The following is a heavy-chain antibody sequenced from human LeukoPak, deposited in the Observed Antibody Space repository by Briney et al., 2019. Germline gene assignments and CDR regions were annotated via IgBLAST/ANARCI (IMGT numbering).Heavy chain of an antibody. J-gene: IGHJ3*02. Sequence: EASVKVSCKASGYTFTSYGISWVRQAPGQGLEWMGWISAYNGNTNYAQKLQGRVTMTTDTSTSTAYMELRSLRSDDTAVYYCARPHILHCSGGSCGFGVDIWGQGTMVTVSS. V-gene: IGHV1-18*01. CDR2: ISAYNGNT. CDR1: GYTFTSYG. D-gene: IGHD2-15*01. CDR3: ARPHILHCSGGSCGFGVDI.